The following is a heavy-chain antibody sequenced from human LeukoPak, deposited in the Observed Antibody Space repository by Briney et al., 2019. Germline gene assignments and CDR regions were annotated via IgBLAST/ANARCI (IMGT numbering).Heavy chain of an antibody. CDR1: GFTFSSYA. V-gene: IGHV3-30-3*01. J-gene: IGHJ4*02. D-gene: IGHD3-10*01. CDR2: ISYDGSNK. CDR3: ARDFVSSGSGSYLDY. Sequence: PGGSLRLSCAASGFTFSSYAMHWVRQAPGKGLEWVAVISYDGSNKYYADSVKGRITISRDNSKNTLYLQMNSLRAEDTAVYYCARDFVSSGSGSYLDYWGQGTLVTVSS.